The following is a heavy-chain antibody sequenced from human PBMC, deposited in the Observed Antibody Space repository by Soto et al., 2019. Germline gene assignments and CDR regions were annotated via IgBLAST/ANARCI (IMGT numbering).Heavy chain of an antibody. Sequence: GGSLRLSCAASGFTFSSYSMNWVRQAPGKGLEWVSSISSSSSYIYYADSVKGRFTISRDNAKDSPSLQMNSLGGEDTAFYYCARDVGPATIFGEALSGYFDFWGQGTLVTVSS. CDR2: ISSSSSYI. CDR3: ARDVGPATIFGEALSGYFDF. D-gene: IGHD3-3*01. J-gene: IGHJ4*02. V-gene: IGHV3-21*04. CDR1: GFTFSSYS.